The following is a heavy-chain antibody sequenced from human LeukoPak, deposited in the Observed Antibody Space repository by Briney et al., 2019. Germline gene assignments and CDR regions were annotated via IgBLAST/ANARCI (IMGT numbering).Heavy chain of an antibody. CDR3: AKSIEDTAMVTPIDY. CDR2: ISWNSGSI. CDR1: GFTFDDYA. Sequence: TGGSLRLSCAASGFTFDDYAMHWVRQAPGKGLEWVSGISWNSGSIGYADSVKGRFTISRDNAKNSLYLQMNSLRAEDTALYYCAKSIEDTAMVTPIDYWGQGTLVTVSS. D-gene: IGHD5-18*01. J-gene: IGHJ4*02. V-gene: IGHV3-9*01.